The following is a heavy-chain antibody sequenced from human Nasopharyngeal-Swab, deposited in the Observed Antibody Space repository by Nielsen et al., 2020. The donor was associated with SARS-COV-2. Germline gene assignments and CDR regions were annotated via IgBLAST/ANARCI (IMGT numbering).Heavy chain of an antibody. J-gene: IGHJ4*02. D-gene: IGHD3-10*01. CDR3: AGRSATSGTFDY. CDR2: ISSSSSYI. V-gene: IGHV3-21*01. Sequence: WIRQPPGKGLEWVSSISSSSSYIYYADSVKGRFTISRDNAKQSVDLQMNDLRDEDTALYFCAGRSATSGTFDYWGQGTLVTVSS.